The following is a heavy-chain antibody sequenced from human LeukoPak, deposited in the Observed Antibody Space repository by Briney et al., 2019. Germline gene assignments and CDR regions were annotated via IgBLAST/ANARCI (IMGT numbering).Heavy chain of an antibody. D-gene: IGHD4/OR15-4a*01. V-gene: IGHV4-34*01. CDR2: INHSGST. Sequence: SETLSLTCAVYGGSFSGYYWSWIRQPPGKGLEWIGEINHSGSTNYNPSLKSRVTISVDTSKNQYSLKLSSVTAADTAVYYCARGVPAPDYWGQGTLVTVPS. CDR3: ARGVPAPDY. J-gene: IGHJ4*02. CDR1: GGSFSGYY.